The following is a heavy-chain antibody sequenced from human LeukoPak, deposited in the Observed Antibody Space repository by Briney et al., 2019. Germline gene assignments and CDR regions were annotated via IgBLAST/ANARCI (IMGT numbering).Heavy chain of an antibody. V-gene: IGHV3-15*01. Sequence: KPGGSLRLSCAASGFTFSNAWMSWVRQAPGKGLEWVGRVISKTDGGTTDYAAPVKGRFTISRDDSKNTLNLQMNSLKTEATGVLFCTTRADSRGEGAPVTVCS. J-gene: IGHJ4*02. CDR2: VISKTDGGTT. CDR3: TTRADS. CDR1: GFTFSNAW.